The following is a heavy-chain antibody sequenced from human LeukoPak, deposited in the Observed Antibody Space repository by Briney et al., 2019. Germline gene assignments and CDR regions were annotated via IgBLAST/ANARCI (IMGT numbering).Heavy chain of an antibody. D-gene: IGHD1-7*01. CDR1: GFTFSSYW. J-gene: IGHJ4*02. CDR3: ARDGAYNWNYVSDY. CDR2: IKQDGSEK. V-gene: IGHV3-7*01. Sequence: GGSLRLSCAASGFTFSSYWMSWVRQAPGKGLEWVANIKQDGSEKYYVDSVKGRFTISRDNAKNSLYLQMNSLRAEDTAVYYCARDGAYNWNYVSDYWGQGTLVTVSS.